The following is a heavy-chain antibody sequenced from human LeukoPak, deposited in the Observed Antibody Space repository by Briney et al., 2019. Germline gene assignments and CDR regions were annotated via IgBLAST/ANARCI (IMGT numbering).Heavy chain of an antibody. J-gene: IGHJ4*02. CDR1: GFTFSSYA. CDR2: ISFDGSNK. CDR3: ATPEKQWHIFDY. Sequence: GGSLRPSCAASGFTFSSYAMHWVRQAPGKGLEWVAVISFDGSNKYYADSVKGRFTISRDNSKNTLYLQMNSLRAEDTAVYYCATPEKQWHIFDYWGQGTLVTVSS. D-gene: IGHD6-19*01. V-gene: IGHV3-30*04.